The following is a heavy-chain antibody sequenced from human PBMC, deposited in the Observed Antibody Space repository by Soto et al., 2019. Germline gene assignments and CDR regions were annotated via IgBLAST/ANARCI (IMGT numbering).Heavy chain of an antibody. CDR2: IIPIFGTA. V-gene: IGHV1-69*13. CDR3: ARGTKVLRFLEWSHHYYYYGMDV. J-gene: IGHJ6*02. Sequence: ASVKVSCKASGGTFSSYAISWVRQAPGQGLEWMGGIIPIFGTANYAQKFQGRVTITADESTSTAYMELSSLRSEDTAVYYCARGTKVLRFLEWSHHYYYYGMDVWGQGTKVTVSS. D-gene: IGHD3-3*01. CDR1: GGTFSSYA.